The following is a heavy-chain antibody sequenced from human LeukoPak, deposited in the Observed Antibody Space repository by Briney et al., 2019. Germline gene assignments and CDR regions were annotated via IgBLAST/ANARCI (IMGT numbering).Heavy chain of an antibody. J-gene: IGHJ6*02. CDR3: ARGRIAAAGLYYYYYGMDV. CDR2: INPNSGGT. Sequence: GASVKVSCKASGYTLTGHYMHWVRQAPGQGLEWMGWINPNSGGTNYAQKFQGRVTMTRDTSISTAYMELSRLRSDDTAVYYCARGRIAAAGLYYYYYGMDVWGQGTTVTVSS. D-gene: IGHD6-13*01. V-gene: IGHV1-2*02. CDR1: GYTLTGHY.